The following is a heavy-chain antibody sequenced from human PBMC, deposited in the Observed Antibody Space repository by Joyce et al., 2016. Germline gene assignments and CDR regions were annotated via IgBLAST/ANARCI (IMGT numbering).Heavy chain of an antibody. Sequence: LTCTVSGDSVSNDNYYWSWIRQPPGKGLEWIGYIYHSGSTNYNPSVKSRVTILVDTSKNQLSLKLSSVTVADTAVYHCAGDKLAVPGSYFDYWGPGILVTVSS. CDR2: IYHSGST. V-gene: IGHV4-61*01. CDR3: AGDKLAVPGSYFDY. D-gene: IGHD6-19*01. J-gene: IGHJ4*02. CDR1: GDSVSNDNYY.